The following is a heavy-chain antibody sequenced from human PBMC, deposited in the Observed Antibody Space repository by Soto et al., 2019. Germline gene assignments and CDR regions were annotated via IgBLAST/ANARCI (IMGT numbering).Heavy chain of an antibody. Sequence: EVQLVESGGDLVQPGGSLRLSCAASGFIFSDHYMDWVRQAPGKGLEYVSGISSNGVGTYYANSVQGRFTISRDNSKNTVYLQMGSLRPEDMAVYYCARRARPDFYYMDVWGKGTTVTVSS. J-gene: IGHJ6*03. D-gene: IGHD6-6*01. CDR3: ARRARPDFYYMDV. CDR2: ISSNGVGT. CDR1: GFIFSDHY. V-gene: IGHV3-64*01.